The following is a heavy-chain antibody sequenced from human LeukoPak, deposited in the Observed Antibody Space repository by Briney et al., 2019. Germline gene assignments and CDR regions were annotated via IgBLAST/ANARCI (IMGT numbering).Heavy chain of an antibody. CDR1: GYTFTSYA. J-gene: IGHJ6*03. CDR3: ARDRQLVALSGYYYMDV. D-gene: IGHD6-13*01. CDR2: INPSGGST. V-gene: IGHV1-46*01. Sequence: ASVKVSCKASGYTFTSYAMNWVRQAPGQGLEWMGIINPSGGSTSYAQKFQGRVTMTRDMSTSTVYMELSSLRSEDTAVYYCARDRQLVALSGYYYMDVWGKGTTVTVSS.